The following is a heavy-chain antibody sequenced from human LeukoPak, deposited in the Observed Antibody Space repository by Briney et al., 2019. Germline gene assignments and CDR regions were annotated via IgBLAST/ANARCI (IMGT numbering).Heavy chain of an antibody. Sequence: GGSLRLSCATSGYTFRTYWMSWVRQPPGKGLEWVANIKHDGSEKYYVDSVKGRFTISRDSAKNSLYLQMNSLRAEDTAVYYCARVGTAEGTLEDYWGQGTLVTVSS. D-gene: IGHD6-13*01. CDR1: GYTFRTYW. J-gene: IGHJ4*02. V-gene: IGHV3-7*01. CDR2: IKHDGSEK. CDR3: ARVGTAEGTLEDY.